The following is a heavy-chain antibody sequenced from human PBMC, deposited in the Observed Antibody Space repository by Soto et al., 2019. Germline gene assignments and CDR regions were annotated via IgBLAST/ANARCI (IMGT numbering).Heavy chain of an antibody. CDR2: INHSGST. CDR1: GWSFSGYY. J-gene: IGHJ4*02. CDR3: AREGYCSGGSCYSRTLDY. Sequence: PSETLSLTCAVHGWSFSGYYWSWIRQPPGKGLEWIGEINHSGSTNYNPSLKSRVTISVDTSKNQFSLKLSSVTAADTAVYYCAREGYCSGGSCYSRTLDYWGQGTLVTVSS. D-gene: IGHD2-15*01. V-gene: IGHV4-34*01.